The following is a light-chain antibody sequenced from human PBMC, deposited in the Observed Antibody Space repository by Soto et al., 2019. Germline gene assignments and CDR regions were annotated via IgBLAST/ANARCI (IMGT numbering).Light chain of an antibody. CDR2: LSSDGSH. V-gene: IGLV4-69*01. CDR1: SGHSSYA. Sequence: QSVLTQSPSASASLGASVKLTCTLSSGHSSYAIAWHQQQPEKGPRYLMKLSSDGSHSKGDGIPDRFSGSSSGAERYLTISSLQCEDEADYYCQTWDTGARVVFGGGTQLTVL. J-gene: IGLJ2*01. CDR3: QTWDTGARVV.